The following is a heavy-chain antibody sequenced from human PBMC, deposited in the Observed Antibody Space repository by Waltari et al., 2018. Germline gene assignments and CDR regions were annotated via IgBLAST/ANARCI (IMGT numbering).Heavy chain of an antibody. J-gene: IGHJ6*02. D-gene: IGHD3-10*01. Sequence: EVQLVESGGGLVQPGGSLRLSCAASGFTFSSYWMHWVRQAPGKGLVGVSRINGDGSSTSYAESGKGRFTISRDNAKNTLYLQMNSLRAEDTAVYYCARVTYYYGSGSYLGNYYYGMDVWGQGTTVTVSS. CDR2: INGDGSST. V-gene: IGHV3-74*01. CDR1: GFTFSSYW. CDR3: ARVTYYYGSGSYLGNYYYGMDV.